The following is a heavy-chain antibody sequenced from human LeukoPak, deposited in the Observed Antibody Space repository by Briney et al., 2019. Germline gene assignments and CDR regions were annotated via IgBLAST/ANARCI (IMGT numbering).Heavy chain of an antibody. D-gene: IGHD1-7*01. CDR3: ARAGTGTHASY. V-gene: IGHV3-48*01. J-gene: IGHJ4*02. CDR2: ISSSSSTI. Sequence: GGSLRLSCAASGFTFSTYSMNWVRQAPGKGLEWVSYISSSSSTIYYADSVKGRFTISRDNAKSSLYLQMNSLRAEDTAVYYCARAGTGTHASYWGQGTLVTVSS. CDR1: GFTFSTYS.